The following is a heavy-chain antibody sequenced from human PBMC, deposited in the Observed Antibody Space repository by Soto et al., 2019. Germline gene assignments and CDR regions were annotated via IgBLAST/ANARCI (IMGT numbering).Heavy chain of an antibody. Sequence: GSGPTLVNPTETLTLTCTVSGFSLSNGKVGVSWIRQPPGKALEWLAHIFSNDEKSYRTSLKSRLTISEDTSKSQVVLTMTNVDPVDTATYYCARILFGRSVAGGYFYMVVWGKGTTVTVSS. D-gene: IGHD6-19*01. CDR1: GFSLSNGKVG. J-gene: IGHJ6*03. CDR2: IFSNDEK. CDR3: ARILFGRSVAGGYFYMVV. V-gene: IGHV2-26*01.